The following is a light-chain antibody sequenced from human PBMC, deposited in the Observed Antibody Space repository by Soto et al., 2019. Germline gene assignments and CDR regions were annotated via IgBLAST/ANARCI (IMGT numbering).Light chain of an antibody. J-gene: IGKJ1*01. Sequence: EIVLTQSPGTLSLSPGERATLFCRASQSVSSGYLAWYQQKADQAPRLLIYDASSRATGIPDRFSGSGSGTDFTLTIVRLEPEDFAVYYCQQYGTSPRTFGQGTKVEFK. V-gene: IGKV3-20*01. CDR2: DAS. CDR1: QSVSSGY. CDR3: QQYGTSPRT.